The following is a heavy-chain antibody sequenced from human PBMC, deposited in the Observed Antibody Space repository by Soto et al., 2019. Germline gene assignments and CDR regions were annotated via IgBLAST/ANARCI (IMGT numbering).Heavy chain of an antibody. D-gene: IGHD6-13*01. CDR1: GDTFNSYG. J-gene: IGHJ3*01. CDR2: IVPMFGTT. V-gene: IGHV1-69*01. Sequence: QVQLVQSGPELKKPGSSVKVSCKAPGDTFNSYGISWVRQAPGQGLEWMGGIVPMFGTTNLALKFEDRVTITADELTTTVYMKIRGLTSEETAVYYCARDLADVHLWDAFDVWGHGTRVTVSS. CDR3: ARDLADVHLWDAFDV.